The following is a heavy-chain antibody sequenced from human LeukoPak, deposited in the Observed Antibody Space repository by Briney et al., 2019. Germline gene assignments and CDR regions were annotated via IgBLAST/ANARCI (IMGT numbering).Heavy chain of an antibody. CDR1: GGSISSYY. Sequence: SETLSLTCTVSGGSISSYYWSWIRQPPGKGLEWIVYIYYSGSTNYNPSLKSRVTTSVDTSKNQFSLKLSSVTAADTAVYYCARRDSGWFRGGAFDIWGQGTMVTVSS. J-gene: IGHJ3*02. V-gene: IGHV4-59*08. D-gene: IGHD6-19*01. CDR2: IYYSGST. CDR3: ARRDSGWFRGGAFDI.